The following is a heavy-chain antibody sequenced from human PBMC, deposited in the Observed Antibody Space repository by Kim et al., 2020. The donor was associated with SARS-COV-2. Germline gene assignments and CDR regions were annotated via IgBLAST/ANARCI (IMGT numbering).Heavy chain of an antibody. CDR2: IWYDGSNK. CDR1: GFTFSSYG. Sequence: GGSLRLSCAASGFTFSSYGMHWVRQAPGKGLEWVAVIWYDGSNKYYADSVKGRFTISRDNSKNTLYLQMNSPRAEDTAVYYCAREDYYYDSSGYPPPFDYWGQGTLVPVSS. CDR3: AREDYYYDSSGYPPPFDY. D-gene: IGHD3-22*01. J-gene: IGHJ4*02. V-gene: IGHV3-33*01.